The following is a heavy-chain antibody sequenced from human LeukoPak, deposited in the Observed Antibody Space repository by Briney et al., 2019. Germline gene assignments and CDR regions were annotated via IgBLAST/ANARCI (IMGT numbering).Heavy chain of an antibody. Sequence: GSSVKVSCKVSGGTFSSYAISWVRQAPGQGLEWMGRIIPILGIANYAQKFQGRVTITADKSTSTAYMELSSLRSEDTAVYYCARHYCSGGSCYISAFDYWGQGTLVTVSS. CDR1: GGTFSSYA. CDR2: IIPILGIA. D-gene: IGHD2-15*01. CDR3: ARHYCSGGSCYISAFDY. J-gene: IGHJ4*02. V-gene: IGHV1-69*04.